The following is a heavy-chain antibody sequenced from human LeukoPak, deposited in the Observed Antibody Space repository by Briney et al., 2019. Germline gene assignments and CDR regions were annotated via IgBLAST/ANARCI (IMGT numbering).Heavy chain of an antibody. J-gene: IGHJ4*01. CDR3: AIAFHHSGWTYYFVH. CDR1: GFTFSNYA. D-gene: IGHD6-19*01. Sequence: GGSLRLSCEASGFTFSNYAMSWVGHAPGKGLEWVSGLTASGDNTYYADSVKGRFTISRDNSKNTFYLQMNRPRVEDTAVYYCAIAFHHSGWTYYFVHWGHGTLVTVSS. V-gene: IGHV3-23*01. CDR2: LTASGDNT.